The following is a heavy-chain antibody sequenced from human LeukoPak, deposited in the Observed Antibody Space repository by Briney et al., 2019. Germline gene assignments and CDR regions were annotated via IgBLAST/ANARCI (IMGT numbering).Heavy chain of an antibody. CDR1: GFTFSSYG. Sequence: GGSLRLSCAASGFTFSSYGMHWVRQAPGKGLEWVAFIRYDGSNKYYADSVKGRFTISRDNSKNTLYLQMNSLRAEDTAVYYCAREGNYGGRLNRDNWFDLWGQGTLVTVSS. V-gene: IGHV3-30*02. CDR2: IRYDGSNK. CDR3: AREGNYGGRLNRDNWFDL. J-gene: IGHJ5*02. D-gene: IGHD4-17*01.